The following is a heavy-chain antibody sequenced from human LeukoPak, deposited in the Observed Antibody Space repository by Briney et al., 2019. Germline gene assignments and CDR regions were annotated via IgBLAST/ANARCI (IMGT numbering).Heavy chain of an antibody. J-gene: IGHJ4*02. Sequence: SSETLSLTCTDPSYSISSSSAYWGWIRQPPGKGLEWIGSSYYSKNTYYNPSLKSRATISADTSKTNLPLKLGSGSVVDMCVYYCVRPRGRSYGWFGCWGQGTLVTVSP. CDR3: VRPRGRSYGWFGC. CDR2: SYYSKNT. CDR1: SYSISSSSAY. D-gene: IGHD5-18*01. V-gene: IGHV4-39*02.